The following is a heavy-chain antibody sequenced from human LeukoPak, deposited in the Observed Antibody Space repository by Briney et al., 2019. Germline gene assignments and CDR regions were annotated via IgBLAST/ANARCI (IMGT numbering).Heavy chain of an antibody. V-gene: IGHV3-48*03. CDR1: GFTFSSYE. CDR2: ISSSGSTI. Sequence: GGSLRLSCAASGFTFSSYEMNWVRQAPGKGLEWVSYISSSGSTIYYADSVKGRFTISRDNAKNSLYLQMNSLRAEDTAVYYCAKDLWWFGEFPNVFDIWGQGTMVTVSS. CDR3: AKDLWWFGEFPNVFDI. D-gene: IGHD3-10*01. J-gene: IGHJ3*02.